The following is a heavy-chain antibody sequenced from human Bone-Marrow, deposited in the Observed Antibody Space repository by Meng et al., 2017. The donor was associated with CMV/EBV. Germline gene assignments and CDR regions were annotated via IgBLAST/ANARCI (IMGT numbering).Heavy chain of an antibody. CDR2: ISSTSSYI. CDR1: GFTFSSYN. J-gene: IGHJ4*02. V-gene: IGHV3-21*01. CDR3: ARVGAAGTEGDY. D-gene: IGHD6-13*01. Sequence: AASGFTFSSYNMNWIRQAPGKGLEWVSSISSTSSYIYYADSLKGRFTISRDNAKNSLYLQMNSLRAEDTAVYYCARVGAAGTEGDYWGQGTLVTVSS.